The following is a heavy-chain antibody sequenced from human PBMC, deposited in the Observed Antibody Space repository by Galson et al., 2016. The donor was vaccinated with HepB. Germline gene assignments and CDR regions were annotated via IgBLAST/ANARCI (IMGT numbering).Heavy chain of an antibody. CDR2: INAGNGVS. D-gene: IGHD3-3*01. J-gene: IGHJ6*02. CDR3: AREELNYEFWSGFYYYYGVDV. Sequence: SVKVSCTASGYLFARYGMHWVRQAPGQRLEWMGWINAGNGVSNYSQNFQDRVIITRDTSASAVYMELRSLRPEDTAVYYCAREELNYEFWSGFYYYYGVDVWGQGTTVIVS. CDR1: GYLFARYG. V-gene: IGHV1-3*01.